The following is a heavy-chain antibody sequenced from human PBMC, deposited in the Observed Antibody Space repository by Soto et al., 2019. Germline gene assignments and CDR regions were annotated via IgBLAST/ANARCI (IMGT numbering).Heavy chain of an antibody. CDR2: ISWNSGNI. V-gene: IGHV3-9*01. CDR1: GFSFDVYA. D-gene: IGHD6-6*01. Sequence: RLSCAASGFSFDVYAMNWVLQPPWKGLEWVSGISWNSGNIDYADSVKGRFTISRDNAKNSLYLQMNSLRAEDTALYYCVKASTYSSSQGWFDPWGQGTMVTVSS. CDR3: VKASTYSSSQGWFDP. J-gene: IGHJ5*02.